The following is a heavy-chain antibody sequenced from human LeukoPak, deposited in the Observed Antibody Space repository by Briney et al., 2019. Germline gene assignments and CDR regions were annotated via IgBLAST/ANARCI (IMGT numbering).Heavy chain of an antibody. CDR2: IDPSDSYT. D-gene: IGHD3-22*01. J-gene: IGHJ4*02. CDR3: SRHGRDSSGYYYDY. V-gene: IGHV5-10-1*01. Sequence: GESLRISCKASGYIFTSYWISWVRQMPGRGLEWMGRIDPSDSYTNYSPSFQGHVTISADKSISTAYLQWSSLKASDTAMYYCSRHGRDSSGYYYDYWGQGTLVTVSS. CDR1: GYIFTSYW.